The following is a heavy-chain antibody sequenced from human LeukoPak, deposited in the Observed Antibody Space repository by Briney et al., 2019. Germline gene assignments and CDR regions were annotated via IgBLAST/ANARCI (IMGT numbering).Heavy chain of an antibody. J-gene: IGHJ4*02. CDR1: GYTFTGYY. CDR3: ARWLRKDPPRFDY. CDR2: INPNSGGT. Sequence: ASVKVSCKASGYTFTGYYMHWVRQAPGQGLEWMGWINPNSGGTNYAQKFQGRVTMTRDTSISTAYMELSRLRSDDTAVYYCARWLRKDPPRFDYWGQGTLVTVSS. V-gene: IGHV1-2*02. D-gene: IGHD5-12*01.